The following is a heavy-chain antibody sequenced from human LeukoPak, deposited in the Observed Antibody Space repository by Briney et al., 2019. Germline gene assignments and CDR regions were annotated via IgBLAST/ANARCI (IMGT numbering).Heavy chain of an antibody. CDR1: GFTFSDYT. CDR3: ARGNAFDI. CDR2: ITPRGDYI. J-gene: IGHJ3*02. V-gene: IGHV3-21*01. Sequence: GGSLRLSCAASGFTFSDYTMSWVRQAPGKGLEWVSSITPRGDYIYYADSLKGRFTISRDNAKNSLYLQMNSLRAEDTAVYYCARGNAFDIWGQGTMVTVSS.